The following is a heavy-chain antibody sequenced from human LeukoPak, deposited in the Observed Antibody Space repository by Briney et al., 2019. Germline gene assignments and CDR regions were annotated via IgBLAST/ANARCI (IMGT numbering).Heavy chain of an antibody. CDR1: GFTFSTYA. Sequence: PGGSLRLSCAASGFTFSTYAMHWVRQAPGKGLEWVAFIWHDGGNKYYSDSVKGRFAISRDNSKNTIYLQLNSLRADDTALYYCARGGDTAETAFDYWGQGTLVTVSS. CDR2: IWHDGGNK. D-gene: IGHD2-21*02. V-gene: IGHV3-33*01. CDR3: ARGGDTAETAFDY. J-gene: IGHJ4*02.